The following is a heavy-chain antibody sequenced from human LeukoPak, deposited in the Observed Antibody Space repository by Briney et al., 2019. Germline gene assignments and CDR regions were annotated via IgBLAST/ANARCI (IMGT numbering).Heavy chain of an antibody. CDR1: GYTFISYG. CDR2: ISAYNGNT. J-gene: IGHJ4*02. V-gene: IGHV1-18*01. Sequence: GASVKVSCKASGYTFISYGISLVRQAPGQGREWMGWISAYNGNTNYAQKLQGRVTITTDTSTSTAYMELRSLRSDDTAVYYCARFHSSGWFYYFDYWGQGTLVTVSS. CDR3: ARFHSSGWFYYFDY. D-gene: IGHD6-19*01.